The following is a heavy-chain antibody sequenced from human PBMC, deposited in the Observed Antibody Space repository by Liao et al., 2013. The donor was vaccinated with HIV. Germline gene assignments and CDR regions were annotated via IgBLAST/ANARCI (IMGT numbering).Heavy chain of an antibody. CDR1: GDSFSTYS. Sequence: QVQLQQWGAGLLKPSETLSLTCAVYGDSFSTYSWTWIRQSPGKGLEWIGENVHGGDGNYNPSLTSRVTISLDKSKKQFSLNLRSVTAADTALYFCAREGAGGNAKFWGQGTLVTVSS. CDR2: NVHGGDG. V-gene: IGHV4-34*12. D-gene: IGHD4-23*01. J-gene: IGHJ4*02. CDR3: AREGAGGNAKF.